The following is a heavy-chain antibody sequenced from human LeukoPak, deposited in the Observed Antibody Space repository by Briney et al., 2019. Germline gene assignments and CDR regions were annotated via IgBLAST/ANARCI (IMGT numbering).Heavy chain of an antibody. V-gene: IGHV4-61*01. D-gene: IGHD3-10*01. J-gene: IGHJ4*02. CDR1: GDPISSYSDY. CDR3: ARESGGSGSYVDY. CDR2: IYYSGST. Sequence: SETLSLTCTVSGDPISSYSDYTNYKWTWIRQPPGKGLEWIGYIYYSGSTNYNPSLKSRVTISVDTSKNQFSLKLSSVTAADTAVHYCARESGGSGSYVDYWGQGTLVTVSS.